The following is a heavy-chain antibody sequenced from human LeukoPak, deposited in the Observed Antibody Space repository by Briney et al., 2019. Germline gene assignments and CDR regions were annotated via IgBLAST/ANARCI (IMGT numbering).Heavy chain of an antibody. V-gene: IGHV1-8*01. D-gene: IGHD2-15*01. CDR1: GYTFTSYD. Sequence: ASVKVSCKASGYTFTSYDINWVRQATGQGLEWMGWMNPNSGNTGYAQKFQGRVTMTRNTSISTAYMELSSLRSEDTAVYYCARDCGGGSCYSWRGLGSWGQGTLVTVSS. J-gene: IGHJ4*02. CDR2: MNPNSGNT. CDR3: ARDCGGGSCYSWRGLGS.